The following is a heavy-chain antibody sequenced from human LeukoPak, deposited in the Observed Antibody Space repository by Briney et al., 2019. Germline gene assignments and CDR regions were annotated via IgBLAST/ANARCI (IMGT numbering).Heavy chain of an antibody. CDR3: ARAVLGPAPNYYYYYMDV. CDR1: GGSISSYY. J-gene: IGHJ6*03. D-gene: IGHD7-27*01. CDR2: IYYSGST. Sequence: SETLSLTCAVSGGSISSYYWSWIRQPPGKGLEWIGYIYYSGSTNYNPSLKSRVTISVDTSKNQFSLKLSSVTAADTAVYYCARAVLGPAPNYYYYYMDVWGKGTTVTVSS. V-gene: IGHV4-59*01.